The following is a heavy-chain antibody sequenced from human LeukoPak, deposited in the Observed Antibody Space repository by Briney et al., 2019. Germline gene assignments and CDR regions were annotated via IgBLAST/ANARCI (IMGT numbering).Heavy chain of an antibody. D-gene: IGHD3-3*01. V-gene: IGHV4-59*01. CDR1: GGSISSYY. Sequence: SETLSLTCTVSGGSISSYYWSWIRQPPGKGLEWIGYIYYSGSTNYNPSLKSRVTISVDTSKNQFSLKLSSVTAADTAVYYCARYERGALDIWGQGTMLAVSS. CDR3: ARYERGALDI. J-gene: IGHJ3*02. CDR2: IYYSGST.